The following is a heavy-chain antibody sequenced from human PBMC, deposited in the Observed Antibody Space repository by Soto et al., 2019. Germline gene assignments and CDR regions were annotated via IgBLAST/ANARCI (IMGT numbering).Heavy chain of an antibody. D-gene: IGHD3-9*01. CDR2: IDPSDSYT. J-gene: IGHJ3*02. V-gene: IGHV5-10-1*01. Sequence: GESLKISCKGSGYSFTSYWISWVRQMPGKGLEWMGRIDPSDSYTNYSPSFQGHVTISADKSISTAYLQWSSLKASDTAMYYCARRYYDILTGYDAFDIWGQGTMVTVSS. CDR3: ARRYYDILTGYDAFDI. CDR1: GYSFTSYW.